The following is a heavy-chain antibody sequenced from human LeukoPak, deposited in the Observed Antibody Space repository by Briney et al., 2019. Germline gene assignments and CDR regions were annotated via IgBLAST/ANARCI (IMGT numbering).Heavy chain of an antibody. CDR2: ISSGGDYT. CDR1: GFTFNTYT. J-gene: IGHJ4*02. CDR3: AKPYDSSGYYPYYFDY. Sequence: GRSLRLSCAASGFTFNTYTMNWVRQAPGKGLEWVSSISSGGDYTYYADSVKGRFTISRDNAKNSLSLQMNSLRAEDTAVYYCAKPYDSSGYYPYYFDYWGQGTLVTVSS. V-gene: IGHV3-21*04. D-gene: IGHD3-22*01.